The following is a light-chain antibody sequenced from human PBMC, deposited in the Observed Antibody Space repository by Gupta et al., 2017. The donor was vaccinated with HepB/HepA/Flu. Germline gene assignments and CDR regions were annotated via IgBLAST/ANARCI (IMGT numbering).Light chain of an antibody. CDR2: AAS. V-gene: IGKV1-39*01. CDR3: QQGVSTPYT. CDR1: QSISSY. Sequence: DIQMPQSPSSLSASVGDRVTITCRASQSISSYLNWYQQKPGKAPKLLIYAASSLQSGVPARFSGSGSGTDFTLTINWLEPDDFATYCCQQGVSTPYTFGQGTKVEIK. J-gene: IGKJ2*01.